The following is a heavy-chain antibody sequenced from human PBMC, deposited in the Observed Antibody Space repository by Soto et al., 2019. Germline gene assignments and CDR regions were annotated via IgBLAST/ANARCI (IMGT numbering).Heavy chain of an antibody. V-gene: IGHV6-1*01. Sequence: PSQTLSLTCAISGDSVSGNSAAWNWIRQSPSRGLEWLGRTYYRSKWYNDYAVSVKSRITINPDTSKNQFSLQLNSVTPEDTAVYYCAREGWFGELLSFDYYGMDVWGQGTTVTVSS. CDR3: AREGWFGELLSFDYYGMDV. CDR2: TYYRSKWYN. CDR1: GDSVSGNSAA. D-gene: IGHD3-10*01. J-gene: IGHJ6*02.